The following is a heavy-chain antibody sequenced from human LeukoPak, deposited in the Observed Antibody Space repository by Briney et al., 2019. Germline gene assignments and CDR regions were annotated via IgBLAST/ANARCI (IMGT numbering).Heavy chain of an antibody. CDR2: INPNSGGT. Sequence: ASVKVSCKASGYTFTGYYMHWVRQAPGQGLEWMGWINPNSGGTNYAQKFQGRVTMTRDTSISTAYMELSRLRSDDTAVYYCARSHVLSAAGLTYNWFDPWGQGTLVTVAS. CDR3: ARSHVLSAAGLTYNWFDP. CDR1: GYTFTGYY. D-gene: IGHD6-13*01. V-gene: IGHV1-2*02. J-gene: IGHJ5*02.